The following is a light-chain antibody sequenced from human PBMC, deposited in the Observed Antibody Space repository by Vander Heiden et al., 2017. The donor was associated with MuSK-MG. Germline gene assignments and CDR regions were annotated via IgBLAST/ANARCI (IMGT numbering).Light chain of an antibody. CDR3: QVWDSSSDHPGV. CDR1: NIGSKS. Sequence: SYVLTQPPSVSVAPGKTARITCGGNNIGSKSLHWYQQKPGQAPVLVIYYDSDRPSGIPERFSGSNSGNTATLTISRVEAGDEADYYCQVWDSSSDHPGVFGTGTKVTVL. CDR2: YDS. V-gene: IGLV3-21*04. J-gene: IGLJ1*01.